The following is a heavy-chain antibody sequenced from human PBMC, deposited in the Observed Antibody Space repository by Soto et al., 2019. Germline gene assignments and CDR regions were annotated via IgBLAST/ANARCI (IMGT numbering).Heavy chain of an antibody. J-gene: IGHJ3*02. D-gene: IGHD3-3*02. CDR2: VSFDGTKK. CDR1: GFTFSNFG. CDR3: AKDYLGNSNAVDT. Sequence: QVHLVESGGGVVQPGRSLRLSCAASGFTFSNFGMHWVRQAPGKGLEWVASVSFDGTKKHSADSVKGRFTISRDSSKNTLYLQMRSLRTGDTAVYYCAKDYLGNSNAVDTWGRGTMVTVSS. V-gene: IGHV3-30*18.